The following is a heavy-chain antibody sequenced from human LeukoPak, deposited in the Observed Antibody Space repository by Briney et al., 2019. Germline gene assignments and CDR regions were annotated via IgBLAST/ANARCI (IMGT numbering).Heavy chain of an antibody. CDR1: GFTVSSSS. CDR2: IYGGGST. CDR3: ARATIQMWRLDY. D-gene: IGHD5-18*01. Sequence: GGSLRLSCAASGFTVSSSSMSWVRQAPGKGLEWVSVIYGGGSTRYADSVKGRFTISRDTSKNTLYLQINSLRAEDTAVYFCARATIQMWRLDYWGQGTLVTVFS. J-gene: IGHJ4*02. V-gene: IGHV3-53*01.